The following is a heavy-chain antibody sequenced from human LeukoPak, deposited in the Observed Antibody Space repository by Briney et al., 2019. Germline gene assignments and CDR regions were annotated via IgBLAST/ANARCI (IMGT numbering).Heavy chain of an antibody. CDR3: ARRLARGMDV. CDR2: TYYRSKWYN. CDR1: GASVSNNRAA. J-gene: IGHJ6*02. V-gene: IGHV6-1*01. D-gene: IGHD2-21*01. Sequence: SQTLSLTCAISGASVSNNRAAWNWIRQSPSRGLEWLGRTYYRSKWYNDYAVSVKSRITINPDTTKNQFSLQLNSVPPEHTAVYYCARRLARGMDVWGQGTTVTVSS.